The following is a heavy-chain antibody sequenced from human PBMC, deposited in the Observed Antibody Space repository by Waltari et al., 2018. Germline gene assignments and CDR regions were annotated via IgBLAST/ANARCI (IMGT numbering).Heavy chain of an antibody. CDR1: GYTFTGYF. CDR2: INPNTGGT. Sequence: QVQLVQSGAEVKKPGASVKVSCKASGYTFTGYFLHWMRQAPGQGLEWMGRINPNTGGTNYAQRFQGRVSMTRDTSITTAYMELSSLTSDDTAVYYCASAEGVEVAGTGGFYFDYWGQGTLVTVSS. CDR3: ASAEGVEVAGTGGFYFDY. V-gene: IGHV1-2*06. D-gene: IGHD6-19*01. J-gene: IGHJ4*02.